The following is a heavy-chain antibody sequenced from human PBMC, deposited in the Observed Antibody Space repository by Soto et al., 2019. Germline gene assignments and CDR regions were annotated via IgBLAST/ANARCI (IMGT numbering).Heavy chain of an antibody. CDR2: IYYSGST. D-gene: IGHD6-13*01. CDR1: GSSISSGYYY. V-gene: IGHV4-30-4*01. J-gene: IGHJ6*02. CDR3: ARCIAAAMDV. Sequence: PSETLSLTCTVSGSSISSGYYYWRWIRQPPGKGLELIGYIYYSGSTYYNPSLKSRVTISVDTSKNQFSLKLSSVTAADTAVYYCARCIAAAMDVWGQGTTVTVSS.